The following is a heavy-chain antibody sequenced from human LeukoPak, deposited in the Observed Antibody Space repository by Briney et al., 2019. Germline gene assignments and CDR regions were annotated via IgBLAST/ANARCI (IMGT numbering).Heavy chain of an antibody. CDR1: GFTFSSYW. CDR2: INSDGSST. D-gene: IGHD1-26*01. J-gene: IGHJ3*02. V-gene: IGHV3-74*01. Sequence: GGSLRLSCAASGFTFSSYWMHWVRQAPGKGLVWVSRINSDGSSTSYADSVKGRFTISRDNAKNTLYLQMNSLRAEDTAVYYCARGGSYTPDAFDIWGQGIMVTVSS. CDR3: ARGGSYTPDAFDI.